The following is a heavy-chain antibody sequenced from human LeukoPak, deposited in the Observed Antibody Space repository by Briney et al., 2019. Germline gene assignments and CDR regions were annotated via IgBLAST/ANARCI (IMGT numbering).Heavy chain of an antibody. D-gene: IGHD4-17*01. J-gene: IGHJ2*01. V-gene: IGHV4-4*02. CDR3: ARADAQTTVTTSRYWYFDL. Sequence: SGTLSLTCAVSGGSISSSNWWSWVRQPPGKGLEWIGEIYHSGSTNYNPSLKSRVTISVDKSKNQFSLKLSSVTAADTAVYYCARADAQTTVTTSRYWYFDLWGRGTLVTVSS. CDR1: GGSISSSNW. CDR2: IYHSGST.